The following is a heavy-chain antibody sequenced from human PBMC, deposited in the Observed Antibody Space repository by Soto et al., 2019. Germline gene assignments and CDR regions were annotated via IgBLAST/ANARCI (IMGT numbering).Heavy chain of an antibody. V-gene: IGHV1-69*02. D-gene: IGHD3-9*01. CDR3: ARARRFRLVYPVSGAFDI. CDR2: IIPILGIA. J-gene: IGHJ3*02. Sequence: QVQLVQSGAEVKKPGSSVKVSCKASGGTFSSYTISWVRQAPGQGLEWMGRIIPILGIANYAQKFQGRVKITADKSTSTAYMELSSLRSEDTAVYYCARARRFRLVYPVSGAFDIWGQGTMVTVSS. CDR1: GGTFSSYT.